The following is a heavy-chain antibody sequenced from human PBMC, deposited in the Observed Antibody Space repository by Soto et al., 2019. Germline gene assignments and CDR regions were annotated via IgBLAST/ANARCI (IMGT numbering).Heavy chain of an antibody. D-gene: IGHD5-18*01. V-gene: IGHV1-69*13. CDR1: GGTFSSYA. Sequence: SVKVSCKASGGTFSSYAISWVRQAPGQGLEWMGGIIPSFGTANYAQKFQGGVTITADESTSTAYMELSSLRSEDTAVYYCARSLIQLWPLVLWGQGTMVTVSS. CDR3: ARSLIQLWPLVL. J-gene: IGHJ3*01. CDR2: IIPSFGTA.